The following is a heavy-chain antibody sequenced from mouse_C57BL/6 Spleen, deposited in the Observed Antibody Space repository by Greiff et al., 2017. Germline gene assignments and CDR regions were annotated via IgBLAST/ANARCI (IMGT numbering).Heavy chain of an antibody. J-gene: IGHJ3*01. V-gene: IGHV5-9-1*02. D-gene: IGHD2-5*01. CDR1: GFTFSSYA. CDR3: TREGYSNHLFAY. CDR2: ISSGGDYI. Sequence: EVQLVESGEGLVKPGGSLKLSCAASGFTFSSYAMSWVRQTPEKRLEWVAYISSGGDYIYYADTVKGRFTISRDNARNTLYLQMSSLKSEDTAMYYCTREGYSNHLFAYWGQGTLVTVSA.